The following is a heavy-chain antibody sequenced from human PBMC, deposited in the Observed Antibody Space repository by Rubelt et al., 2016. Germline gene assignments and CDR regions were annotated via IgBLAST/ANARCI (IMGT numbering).Heavy chain of an antibody. V-gene: IGHV4-39*07. Sequence: QLQLQESGPGLVKPSETLSLTCTVSGGSISSSSYYWGWIRQPPGKGLEWIGYIYYSGSTYYNPSLKSRITISVDTSKNQFSLKLSSVTAADTAVYYCASLKQLYYFDYWGQGTLVTVSS. CDR2: IYYSGST. J-gene: IGHJ4*02. CDR1: GGSISSSSYY. D-gene: IGHD5-18*01. CDR3: ASLKQLYYFDY.